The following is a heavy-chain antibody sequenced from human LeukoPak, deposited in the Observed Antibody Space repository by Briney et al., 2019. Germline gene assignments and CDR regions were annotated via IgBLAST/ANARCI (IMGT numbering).Heavy chain of an antibody. CDR1: GYTFTNYP. V-gene: IGHV7-4-1*02. J-gene: IGHJ4*02. CDR3: ARGMNNSRRADY. CDR2: INTNTGNP. D-gene: IGHD1-20*01. Sequence: ASVKVSCKASGYTFTNYPINWVRQAPGQGLEWMGWINTNTGNPTYAQSFTKRFVFSLDTSINTAYLQISSLKAEDTAVYYCARGMNNSRRADYWGQGTLVTVSS.